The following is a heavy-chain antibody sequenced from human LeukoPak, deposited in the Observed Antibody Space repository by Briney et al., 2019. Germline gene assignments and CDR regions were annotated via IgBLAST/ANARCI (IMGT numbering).Heavy chain of an antibody. J-gene: IGHJ4*02. CDR2: IYHSGRT. V-gene: IGHV4-39*07. D-gene: IGHD3-10*01. CDR3: AREGARGYFDY. CDR1: GDSISRSRHF. Sequence: SETLSLTCNVSGDSISRSRHFWAWIRQPPGKGLEWIGSIYHSGRTFYNPSLKSRVTISVDTSKNQFSLKLSSVTAADTAVYYCAREGARGYFDYWGQGTLVTVSS.